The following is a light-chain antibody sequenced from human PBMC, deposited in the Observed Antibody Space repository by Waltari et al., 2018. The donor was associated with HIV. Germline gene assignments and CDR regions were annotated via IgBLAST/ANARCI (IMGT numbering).Light chain of an antibody. Sequence: LIMTQSPGSLSVSPGERVTLSCRASQSVSNNLACFQHQRGQPPRLLIFGVSSKAAGVPDIFRGSGSGTEFNLTISGLRSEDFATYYCQQYHSWPWTFGQGTKVEV. CDR3: QQYHSWPWT. CDR1: QSVSNN. J-gene: IGKJ1*01. V-gene: IGKV3-15*01. CDR2: GVS.